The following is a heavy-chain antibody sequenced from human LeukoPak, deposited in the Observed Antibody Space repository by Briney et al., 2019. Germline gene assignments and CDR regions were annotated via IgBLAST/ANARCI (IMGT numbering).Heavy chain of an antibody. V-gene: IGHV1-69*04. Sequence: SVKVSCKASGGTFSSYAISWVRQAPGQGLEWMGRIIPILGIANYAQKFQGRVTITADKSTSTAYMKLSSLRSEDTAVYYCAELSRLPMVRGVVDAFDIWGQGTMVTVSS. J-gene: IGHJ3*02. CDR3: AELSRLPMVRGVVDAFDI. D-gene: IGHD3-10*01. CDR2: IIPILGIA. CDR1: GGTFSSYA.